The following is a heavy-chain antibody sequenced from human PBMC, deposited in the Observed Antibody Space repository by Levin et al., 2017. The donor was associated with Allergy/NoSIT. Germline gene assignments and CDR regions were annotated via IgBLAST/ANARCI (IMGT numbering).Heavy chain of an antibody. V-gene: IGHV3-23*01. Sequence: LSLTCAASGFTFSSYAMSWVRQAPGKGLEWVSAISGSGGSTYYADSVKGRFTISRDNSKNTLYLQMNSLRAEDTAVYYCAKDIVLSMIVVNEDYWGQGTLVTVSS. CDR2: ISGSGGST. CDR1: GFTFSSYA. J-gene: IGHJ4*02. D-gene: IGHD3-22*01. CDR3: AKDIVLSMIVVNEDY.